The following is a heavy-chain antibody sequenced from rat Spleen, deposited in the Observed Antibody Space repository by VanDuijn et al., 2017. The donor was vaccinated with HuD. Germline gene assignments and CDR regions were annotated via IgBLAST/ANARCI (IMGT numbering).Heavy chain of an antibody. Sequence: QVQLKESGPGLVQPSQTLSLTCTVSGFSLTSYHVSWVRQPPGKGLEWMGIIWTGGTTTYNSLLKSRLSISRDISKNQVFLKMTSLQTEDTATYYCARDPLLGAPFDYWGQGVLVTVSS. CDR2: IWTGGTT. CDR1: GFSLTSYH. J-gene: IGHJ2*01. D-gene: IGHD5-1*01. CDR3: ARDPLLGAPFDY. V-gene: IGHV2-43*01.